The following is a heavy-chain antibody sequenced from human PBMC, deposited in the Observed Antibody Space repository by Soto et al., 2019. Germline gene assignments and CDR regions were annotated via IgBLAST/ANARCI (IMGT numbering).Heavy chain of an antibody. Sequence: QTGGSLRLSCAASGFTFSSYAMSWVRQAPGKGLEWVSGISGSGGSTYYPDSVKGRFTISRDNSKNTLYLQMNSLRAEDTAVYYCAKEIGEHLGLFDYWGQGTLVTVSS. CDR2: ISGSGGST. J-gene: IGHJ4*02. D-gene: IGHD3-10*01. CDR3: AKEIGEHLGLFDY. V-gene: IGHV3-23*01. CDR1: GFTFSSYA.